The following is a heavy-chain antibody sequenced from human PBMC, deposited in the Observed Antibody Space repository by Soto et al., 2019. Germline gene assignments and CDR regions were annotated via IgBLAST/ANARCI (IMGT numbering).Heavy chain of an antibody. CDR3: ARHNPYSSSWFYWYFDL. V-gene: IGHV4-39*01. J-gene: IGHJ2*01. D-gene: IGHD6-13*01. CDR1: GGSISSSSYY. Sequence: SETLSLTCTVSGGSISSSSYYWGWIRQPPGKGLEWIGYFYYSGITYYNPSLKSRVTISVDTSKNQFSLMLISVTAADTAVYYCARHNPYSSSWFYWYFDLWGRGALVTVSS. CDR2: FYYSGIT.